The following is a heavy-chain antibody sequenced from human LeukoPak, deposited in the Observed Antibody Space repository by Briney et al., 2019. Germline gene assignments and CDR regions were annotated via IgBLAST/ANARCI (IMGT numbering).Heavy chain of an antibody. J-gene: IGHJ4*02. CDR2: INHSGST. Sequence: SETLSLTRAVYGGSFSGYYWSWIRQPPGKGLEWIGEINHSGSTNYNPSLKSRVTISVDTSKNQFSLKLSSVTAADTAVYYCASGKADCSSTSCYTFDYWGQGTLVTVSS. CDR3: ASGKADCSSTSCYTFDY. D-gene: IGHD2-2*02. V-gene: IGHV4-34*01. CDR1: GGSFSGYY.